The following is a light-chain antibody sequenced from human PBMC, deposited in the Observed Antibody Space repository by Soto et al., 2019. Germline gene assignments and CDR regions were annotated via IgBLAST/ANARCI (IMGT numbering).Light chain of an antibody. CDR3: HSYDSSLRGSM. CDR2: GNN. V-gene: IGLV1-40*01. Sequence: QSVLTHPPSVSGAPGQTVTISCTGSSSNIGAGYDVHWYQQLPGRAPKLLIYGNNNRPSGVPDRFSDSKSGTSASLAITGLQAEDEADYYCHSYDSSLRGSMFGGGTKLTVL. J-gene: IGLJ3*02. CDR1: SSNIGAGYD.